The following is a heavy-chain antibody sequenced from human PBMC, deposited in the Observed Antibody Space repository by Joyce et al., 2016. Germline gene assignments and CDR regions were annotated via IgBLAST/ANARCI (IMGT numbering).Heavy chain of an antibody. CDR3: ARLRQTGNINDY. J-gene: IGHJ4*02. CDR1: GGTRSGYA. Sequence: QMQLVQSGAEVKKPGSSLKVSCKALGGTRSGYAGSWVRQAPGKGLEWMGVINPIFATAKYAQKFQARVTITADKSTNTAYMELSSLRYEDTAIYYCARLRQTGNINDYWGQGTLVTVSS. V-gene: IGHV1-69*06. D-gene: IGHD1-14*01. CDR2: INPIFATA.